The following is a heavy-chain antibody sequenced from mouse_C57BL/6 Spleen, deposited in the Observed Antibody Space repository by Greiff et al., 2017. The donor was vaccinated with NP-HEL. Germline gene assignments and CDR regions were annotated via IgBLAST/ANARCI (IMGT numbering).Heavy chain of an antibody. CDR2: ISSGSSTI. CDR3: ARRDYDVKAWFAY. CDR1: GFTFSDYG. Sequence: DVMLVESGGGLVKPGGSLKLSCAASGFTFSDYGMHWVRQAPEKGLEWVAYISSGSSTIYYVDTVKGRFTISRDNAKNTLFLQMTSLRSEDTAMYYCARRDYDVKAWFAYWGQGTLVTVSA. V-gene: IGHV5-17*01. D-gene: IGHD2-4*01. J-gene: IGHJ3*01.